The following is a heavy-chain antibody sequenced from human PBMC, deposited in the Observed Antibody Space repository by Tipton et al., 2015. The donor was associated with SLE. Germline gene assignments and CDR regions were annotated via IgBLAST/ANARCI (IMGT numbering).Heavy chain of an antibody. CDR1: GFSFDDYG. CDR3: ARDASHYYDFLVD. D-gene: IGHD3-3*01. J-gene: IGHJ4*02. Sequence: SLRLSCAASGFSFDDYGMSWVRQAPGKGLEWVSGINWNGGVTGYADSVKGRFTISRDNANNSLYLQMNSLRAEDTALYYCARDASHYYDFLVDWGQGTLVTVSS. V-gene: IGHV3-20*04. CDR2: INWNGGVT.